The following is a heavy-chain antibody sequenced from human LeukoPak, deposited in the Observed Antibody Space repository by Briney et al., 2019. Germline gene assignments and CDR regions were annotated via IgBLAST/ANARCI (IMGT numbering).Heavy chain of an antibody. D-gene: IGHD2-8*01. CDR2: ISDSGGST. CDR3: AKLPDCANDACTEGDY. Sequence: GGSLRLSCAASGFTSSIDAMSWVRQAPGKGLEWVSSISDSGGSTYYADSVKGRFTISRDNSRNTLYLQMDSLRADDTAVYYCAKLPDCANDACTEGDYWGQGTLVTVSS. V-gene: IGHV3-23*01. J-gene: IGHJ4*02. CDR1: GFTSSIDA.